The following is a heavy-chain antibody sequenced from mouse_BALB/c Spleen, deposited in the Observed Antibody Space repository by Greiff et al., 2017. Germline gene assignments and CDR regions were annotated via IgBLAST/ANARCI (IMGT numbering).Heavy chain of an antibody. CDR3: ARWEVRRSY. V-gene: IGHV3-6*02. CDR2: ISYDGSN. CDR1: GYSITSGYY. Sequence: EVKLVESGPGLVKPSQSLSLTCSVTGYSITSGYYWNWIRQFPGNKLEWMGYISYDGSNNYNPSLKNRISITRDTSKNQFFLKLNSVTTEDTATYYCARWEVRRSYWGQGTLVTVSA. D-gene: IGHD2-14*01. J-gene: IGHJ3*01.